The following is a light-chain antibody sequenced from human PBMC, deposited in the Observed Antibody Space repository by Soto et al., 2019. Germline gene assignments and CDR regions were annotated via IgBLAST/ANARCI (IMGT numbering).Light chain of an antibody. V-gene: IGKV3-20*01. CDR1: QSVSSTS. J-gene: IGKJ2*01. CDR2: DSS. Sequence: EIVLTQSPGTLSLSPGERVALSCRASQSVSSTSIAWYQQKPGQAPRLLIYDSSSRATDIPDRFSGSGSGTDFPLTISRLEPEDFAVYYCQQYGGSPPKYTFGQGTKLEIK. CDR3: QQYGGSPPKYT.